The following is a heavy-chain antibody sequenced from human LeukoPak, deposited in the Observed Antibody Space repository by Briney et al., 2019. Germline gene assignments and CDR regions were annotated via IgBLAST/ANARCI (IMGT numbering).Heavy chain of an antibody. Sequence: SETLSLTCTVSGGSISSYYWSWIRQPPGKGLEWIGYIYYSGSANYNPSLKNRVTISVDTSKNQFSLKLSSVTAADTAVYYCARVPNWFDPWGQGTLVTVSS. CDR1: GGSISSYY. J-gene: IGHJ5*02. CDR3: ARVPNWFDP. V-gene: IGHV4-59*01. CDR2: IYYSGSA.